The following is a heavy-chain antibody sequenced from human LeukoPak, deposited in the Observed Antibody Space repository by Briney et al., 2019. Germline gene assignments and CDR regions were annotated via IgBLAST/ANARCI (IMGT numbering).Heavy chain of an antibody. J-gene: IGHJ6*02. D-gene: IGHD3-10*01. Sequence: GGSLRLSCAASGFTVSTNYMSWVRQAPGKGLEWVSVIYPGGSTYYADSVKGRSTISRDDSKSTLYLQMNSLRAEDTAVYYCARDLWKVDYYYYGMDVWGQGTTVTVSS. CDR2: IYPGGST. CDR1: GFTVSTNY. V-gene: IGHV3-66*01. CDR3: ARDLWKVDYYYYGMDV.